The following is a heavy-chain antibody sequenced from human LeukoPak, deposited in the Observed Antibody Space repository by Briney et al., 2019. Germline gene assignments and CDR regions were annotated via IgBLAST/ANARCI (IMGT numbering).Heavy chain of an antibody. D-gene: IGHD3-3*01. CDR1: GYTFTGYY. V-gene: IGHV1-2*02. Sequence: ASVKVSCTASGYTFTGYYMHWVRQAPGQGLEWMGWINPNSGGTNYAQKFQGRVTMTRDTSISTAYMELSRLRSDDTAVYYCARDSTPILRFLEWLASFGYWGQGTLVTVSS. CDR3: ARDSTPILRFLEWLASFGY. J-gene: IGHJ4*02. CDR2: INPNSGGT.